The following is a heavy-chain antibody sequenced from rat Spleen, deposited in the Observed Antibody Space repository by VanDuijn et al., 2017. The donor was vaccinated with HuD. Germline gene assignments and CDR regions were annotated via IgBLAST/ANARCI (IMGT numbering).Heavy chain of an antibody. Sequence: EVQLVESGGGLVQPGRSLKLSCAASGFTFSDYNMAWVRQAPKKGLEWVAIISYDGYIIYYRDSVKGRFTLSRDNAKSTLYLQMGSLRSEDTATYYCSTQAYWGQGTLVTVSS. V-gene: IGHV5-7*01. CDR2: ISYDGYII. CDR1: GFTFSDYN. CDR3: STQAY. J-gene: IGHJ3*01.